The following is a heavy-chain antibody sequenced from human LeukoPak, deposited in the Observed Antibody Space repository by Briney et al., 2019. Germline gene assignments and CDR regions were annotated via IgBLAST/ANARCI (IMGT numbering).Heavy chain of an antibody. Sequence: GGSLRLSCEASGFTFTKAWMSWVRQAPGKGLEWVARSLSKTDGGATDHAAPVKGRFTMSRDDSKNMLYLQMNSLRAEDTAVYYCTTHFTPAIAASTTRLHYWGQGTLVTVSS. J-gene: IGHJ4*02. V-gene: IGHV3-15*01. CDR3: TTHFTPAIAASTTRLHY. CDR1: GFTFTKAW. D-gene: IGHD6-13*01. CDR2: SLSKTDGGAT.